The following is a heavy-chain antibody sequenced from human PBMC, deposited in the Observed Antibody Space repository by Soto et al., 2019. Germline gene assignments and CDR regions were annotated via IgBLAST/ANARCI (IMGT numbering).Heavy chain of an antibody. V-gene: IGHV4-30-4*01. J-gene: IGHJ5*02. CDR1: GGSISSGDYY. CDR3: ARERGDFPHNWFDP. Sequence: QVQLQESGPGLVKPSQTLSLTCTVSGGSISSGDYYWSWIRQPPGKGLEWIGHIYYSGSTYYNPFLKSRRTMAVDTSKNQFSLKLSSVTAADTAVYYCARERGDFPHNWFDPWGQGTLVTVSS. D-gene: IGHD3-10*01. CDR2: IYYSGST.